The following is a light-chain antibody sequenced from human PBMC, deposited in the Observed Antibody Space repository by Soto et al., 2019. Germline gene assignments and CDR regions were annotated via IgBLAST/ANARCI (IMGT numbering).Light chain of an antibody. CDR1: SSDGGGYNY. Sequence: QSALTQPASVSGSPGQSITISCTGTSSDGGGYNYDSWYQQHPGKAPKLMIYEVSNRPSGVSNRFSGSKSGNTASLTISGLQADDEADYYCSSYTSSSTWVFGGGTQLTVL. CDR2: EVS. V-gene: IGLV2-14*01. CDR3: SSYTSSSTWV. J-gene: IGLJ3*02.